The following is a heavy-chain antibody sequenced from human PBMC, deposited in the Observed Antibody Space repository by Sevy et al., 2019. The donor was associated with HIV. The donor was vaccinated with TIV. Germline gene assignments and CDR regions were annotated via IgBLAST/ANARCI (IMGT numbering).Heavy chain of an antibody. J-gene: IGHJ4*02. D-gene: IGHD3-22*01. CDR3: ARGLTYYDSSGYVY. V-gene: IGHV3-7*04. Sequence: GGSLRLSCAASGFTFSSYWMSWVRQAPGKGLEWVANIKQEGSEKYYVDSVKGRFTISRDNAKNSLYLQMNSLRADDTAVYYCARGLTYYDSSGYVYWGQGTLVTVSS. CDR1: GFTFSSYW. CDR2: IKQEGSEK.